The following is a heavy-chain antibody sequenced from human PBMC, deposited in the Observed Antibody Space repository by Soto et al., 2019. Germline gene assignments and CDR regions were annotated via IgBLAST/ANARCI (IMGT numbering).Heavy chain of an antibody. V-gene: IGHV1-24*01. CDR1: GYTLTELS. CDR2: FDPEDGET. J-gene: IGHJ5*02. Sequence: ASVKVSCKVSGYTLTELSMHWVRQAPGKGLEWMGGFDPEDGETIYAQKFQGRVTMTEDTSTDTAYMELSSLRSEDTAVYYCATDIITMVRGVTWGQATLVTVSS. CDR3: ATDIITMVRGVT. D-gene: IGHD3-10*01.